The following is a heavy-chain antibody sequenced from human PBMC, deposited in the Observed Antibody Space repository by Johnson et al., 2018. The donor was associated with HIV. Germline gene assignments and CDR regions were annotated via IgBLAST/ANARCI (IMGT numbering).Heavy chain of an antibody. D-gene: IGHD3-10*01. V-gene: IGHV3-43D*03. CDR3: ARAEIYEGRVGDFAFDI. CDR1: GFNFDDYA. J-gene: IGHJ3*02. CDR2: IRWDGAIT. Sequence: LVESGGVVVQPGGSLRLSCAASGFNFDDYAMHWVRQAPGNGLELVSLIRWDGAITPYVDSVKGRFTTSRDNSRNSLYLQMKSLSVEDTALYYCARAEIYEGRVGDFAFDIWGRGTMVTVSS.